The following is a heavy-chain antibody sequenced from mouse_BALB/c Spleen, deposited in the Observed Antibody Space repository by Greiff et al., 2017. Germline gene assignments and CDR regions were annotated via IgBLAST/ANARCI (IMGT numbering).Heavy chain of an antibody. CDR3: ARAGRGGFAY. J-gene: IGHJ3*01. CDR1: GFNIKDYY. D-gene: IGHD4-1*01. V-gene: IGHV14-1*02. CDR2: IDPENGNT. Sequence: VQLQQSGAELVRPGALVKLSCKASGFNIKDYYMHWVKQRPEQGLEWIGWIDPENGNTIYDPKFQGKASITADTSSNTAYLQLSSLTSEDTAVYYCARAGRGGFAYWGQGTLVTVSA.